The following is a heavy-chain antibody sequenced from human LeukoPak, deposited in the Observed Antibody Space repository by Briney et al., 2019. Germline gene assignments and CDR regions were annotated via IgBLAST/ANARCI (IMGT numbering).Heavy chain of an antibody. CDR1: GYIFTDYY. V-gene: IGHV1/OR15-3*02. D-gene: IGHD3-10*01. Sequence: ASVKVSCKASGYIFTDYYMHWVRQAPGQGLEWMGWINAGNGNTKYSQKFQGRVTITRDTSASTAYMELSSLRSEDTAVYYCAREMMFHYYDSGSYDYWGQGTLVTVSS. J-gene: IGHJ4*02. CDR2: INAGNGNT. CDR3: AREMMFHYYDSGSYDY.